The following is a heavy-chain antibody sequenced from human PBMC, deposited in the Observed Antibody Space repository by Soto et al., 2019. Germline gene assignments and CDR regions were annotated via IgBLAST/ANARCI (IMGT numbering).Heavy chain of an antibody. Sequence: GGSLRLSCAASGFTFSSCAMGWVRQAPGKGPEWVSDIIDSGGSTYYADSVKGRFTISRDNSKSTLYLQMNSLRAEDTALYYCAKGRSYYYYYGVDVWGQGTTVTV. V-gene: IGHV3-23*01. CDR3: AKGRSYYYYYGVDV. CDR1: GFTFSSCA. J-gene: IGHJ6*02. CDR2: IIDSGGST.